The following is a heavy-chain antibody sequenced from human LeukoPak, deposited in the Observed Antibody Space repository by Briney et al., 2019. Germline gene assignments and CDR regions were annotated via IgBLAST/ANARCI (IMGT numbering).Heavy chain of an antibody. V-gene: IGHV3-30*02. D-gene: IGHD4-11*01. J-gene: IGHJ5*02. Sequence: PGGSLRLSCAASGFTFSSYGMHWVRQAPGKGLEWVAFIRYDGSNKYYADSVKGRFTISRDNSKSTLYLQMNSLRAEDTAVYYCAKDGMTTVTTGGNWFDPWGQGTLVTVSS. CDR3: AKDGMTTVTTGGNWFDP. CDR2: IRYDGSNK. CDR1: GFTFSSYG.